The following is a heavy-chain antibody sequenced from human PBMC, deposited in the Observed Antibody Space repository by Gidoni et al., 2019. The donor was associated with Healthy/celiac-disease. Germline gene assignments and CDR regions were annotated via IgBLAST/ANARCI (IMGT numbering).Heavy chain of an antibody. CDR1: GGSFSGYY. J-gene: IGHJ5*02. Sequence: QVQLQQWGAGLLKPSETLSLTCAVYGGSFSGYYWSWIRQPPGKGLEWIGEINHSGSTNYNPSLKSRVTISVDTSKNQFSLKLSSVTAADTAVYYCARGRVLRYFDRVASCFDPWGQGTLVTVSS. CDR2: INHSGST. V-gene: IGHV4-34*01. CDR3: ARGRVLRYFDRVASCFDP. D-gene: IGHD3-9*01.